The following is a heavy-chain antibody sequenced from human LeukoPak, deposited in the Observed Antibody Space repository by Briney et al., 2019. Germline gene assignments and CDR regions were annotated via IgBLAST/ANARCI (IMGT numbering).Heavy chain of an antibody. CDR1: GGSTSSSSSY. Sequence: PSETLSLTCTVSGGSTSSSSSYWAWIRQPPGKGLEWIGSLYYSGNTYCNPSLKSRVTISVDRSKNQFSLKLSSVTAADTAVYYCARHTIIGVAADLSGAFDIWGQGTMVTVSS. V-gene: IGHV4-39*07. J-gene: IGHJ3*02. CDR2: LYYSGNT. CDR3: ARHTIIGVAADLSGAFDI. D-gene: IGHD6-19*01.